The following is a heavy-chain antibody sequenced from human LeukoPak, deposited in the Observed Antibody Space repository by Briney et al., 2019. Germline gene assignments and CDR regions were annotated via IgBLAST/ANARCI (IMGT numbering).Heavy chain of an antibody. CDR2: INTNTGNP. CDR1: GYTFTSYA. D-gene: IGHD5-12*01. J-gene: IGHJ6*03. V-gene: IGHV7-4-1*02. CDR3: ARGFGRYSGYERYYYYYYMDV. Sequence: GASVKVSCKASGYTFTSYAMNWVRRAPGQGLEWMGWINTNTGNPTYAQGFTGRFVFSLDTSVSTAYLQISSLKAEDTAVYYCARGFGRYSGYERYYYYYYMDVWGKGTTVTVSS.